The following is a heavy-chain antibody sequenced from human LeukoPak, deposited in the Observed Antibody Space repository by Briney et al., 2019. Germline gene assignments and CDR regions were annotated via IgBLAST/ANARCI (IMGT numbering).Heavy chain of an antibody. Sequence: GGSLRLSCAASGFTFSTYWMHWVRQAPGKGLLWVSRIKSDGITTIYADSVKGRFTISRDNAKNTLYLQMNSLRAEGTAVYYCARGTGYSVFDYWGQGTLVTVSS. D-gene: IGHD6-13*01. CDR2: IKSDGITT. V-gene: IGHV3-74*01. CDR3: ARGTGYSVFDY. CDR1: GFTFSTYW. J-gene: IGHJ4*02.